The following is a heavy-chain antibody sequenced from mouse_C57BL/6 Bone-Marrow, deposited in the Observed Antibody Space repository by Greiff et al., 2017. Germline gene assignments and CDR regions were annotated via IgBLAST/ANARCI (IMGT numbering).Heavy chain of an antibody. CDR2: ISDGGSYT. D-gene: IGHD2-1*01. J-gene: IGHJ3*01. CDR3: ARDLSTIPRGFAY. Sequence: EVQLVESGGGLVKPGGSLKLSCAASGFTFSSYAMSWVRQTPEKRLEWVATISDGGSYTYYPDNVKGRFTISRDNAKNNLYLQMSHLKSEDTAMYYCARDLSTIPRGFAYWGQGTLVTVSA. V-gene: IGHV5-4*01. CDR1: GFTFSSYA.